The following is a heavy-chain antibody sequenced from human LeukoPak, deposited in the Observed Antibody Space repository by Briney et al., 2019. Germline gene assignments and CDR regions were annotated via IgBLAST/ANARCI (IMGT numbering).Heavy chain of an antibody. CDR2: ISNGGTTI. V-gene: IGHV3-11*04. J-gene: IGHJ3*02. CDR3: ARGCSSISCHRDGFDI. D-gene: IGHD2-2*01. Sequence: GGSLRLSCAASGFSLSDYYMSWIRQAPGKGLEWVSYISNGGTTIYYADSVKGRFTISRDKDKNSLYLQMNSLRAEDTAVYYCARGCSSISCHRDGFDIWGQGTMVTVSS. CDR1: GFSLSDYY.